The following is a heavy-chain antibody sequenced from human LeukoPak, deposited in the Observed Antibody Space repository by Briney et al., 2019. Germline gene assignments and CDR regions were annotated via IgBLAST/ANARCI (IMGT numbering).Heavy chain of an antibody. J-gene: IGHJ4*02. D-gene: IGHD6-13*01. CDR2: ISSTSTYI. CDR1: GFTFSSYS. Sequence: GGSLRLSCAASGFTFSSYSMNWVRQAPGKGLEWVSSISSTSTYIYYAVSVKGRFTISRDNSKNTLYLQMNTLRADDTAVYYCAKDHGSSDWYYFDYWGQGTLVTVSS. CDR3: AKDHGSSDWYYFDY. V-gene: IGHV3-21*03.